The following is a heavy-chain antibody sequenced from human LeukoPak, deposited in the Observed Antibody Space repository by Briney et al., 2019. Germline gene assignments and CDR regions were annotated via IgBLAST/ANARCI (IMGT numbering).Heavy chain of an antibody. Sequence: GGSLRLSCAASGFTFSNYAMSWVRQAPGKGLEWVSTIGGSGGSTYYADSVKGRFTISRDNSKDTLYLQVNSLRAEDTAVYYCAKAVAGTGSYDYWGEGTLVTVSS. D-gene: IGHD6-19*01. V-gene: IGHV3-23*01. CDR2: IGGSGGST. CDR3: AKAVAGTGSYDY. CDR1: GFTFSNYA. J-gene: IGHJ4*02.